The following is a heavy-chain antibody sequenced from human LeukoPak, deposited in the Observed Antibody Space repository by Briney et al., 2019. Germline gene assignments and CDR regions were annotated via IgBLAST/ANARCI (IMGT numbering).Heavy chain of an antibody. V-gene: IGHV3-23*01. CDR1: GFTFSSYG. J-gene: IGHJ4*02. CDR3: AKGPYCSSTSCYTPGFDY. D-gene: IGHD2-2*02. CDR2: ISGSGGST. Sequence: GGSLRLSCAASGFTFSSYGMHWVRQAPGKGLEWVSAISGSGGSTYYADSVKGRFTISRDNSKNTLYLQMNSLRAEDTAVYYCAKGPYCSSTSCYTPGFDYWGQGTLVTVSS.